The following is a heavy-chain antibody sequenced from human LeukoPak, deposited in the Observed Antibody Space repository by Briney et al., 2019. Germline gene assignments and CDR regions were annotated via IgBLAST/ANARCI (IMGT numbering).Heavy chain of an antibody. Sequence: SETLSLTCTASGGSISSSSYYWGWIRQPPGKGLEWIVSSYYSGSTYYNPSLKSRVTISVDTSKTQSSLKLSSVTAADTAVYYCARHHGGGWYGSVYFDYWGQGTLVTVSS. CDR2: SYYSGST. J-gene: IGHJ4*02. CDR3: ARHHGGGWYGSVYFDY. D-gene: IGHD6-19*01. CDR1: GGSISSSSYY. V-gene: IGHV4-39*01.